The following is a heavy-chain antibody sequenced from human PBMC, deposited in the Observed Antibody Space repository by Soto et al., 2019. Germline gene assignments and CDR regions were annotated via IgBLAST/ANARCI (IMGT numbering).Heavy chain of an antibody. V-gene: IGHV3-23*01. J-gene: IGHJ6*02. CDR1: GLTFSNHA. D-gene: IGHD3-3*01. CDR3: AKGPEFWSGYTYYYGMYV. Sequence: GSLRLSCAPSGLTFSNHAMNWVGQAPGKGLEWVSAISGSGGSTSYGASVKGRFTLSRDNSGNTLYLQMNSLRADDTAVYFCAKGPEFWSGYTYYYGMYVWGQGTTVTVSS. CDR2: ISGSGGST.